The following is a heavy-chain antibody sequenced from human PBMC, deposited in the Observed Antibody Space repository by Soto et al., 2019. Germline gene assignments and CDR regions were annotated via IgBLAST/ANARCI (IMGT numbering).Heavy chain of an antibody. Sequence: LRLSCAASGFTFSSYGMHWVRQAPGKGLEWVAVIWYDGSNKYYADSVKGRFTISRDNSKNTLYLQMNSLRAEDTAVYYCARDVLHSSSSTYYYYGMDVWGQGTTVTVSS. V-gene: IGHV3-33*01. J-gene: IGHJ6*02. CDR2: IWYDGSNK. CDR1: GFTFSSYG. D-gene: IGHD6-6*01. CDR3: ARDVLHSSSSTYYYYGMDV.